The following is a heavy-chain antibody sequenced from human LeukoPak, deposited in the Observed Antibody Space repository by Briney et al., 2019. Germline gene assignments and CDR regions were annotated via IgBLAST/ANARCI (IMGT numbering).Heavy chain of an antibody. Sequence: SETLSLTCTVSDGSISGNHWSWIRQPPGKGLEWIGYIHYTGTTNYNPSLERRVTMSVDTSKNQFSLKLTSVTAADTAVYYCARQVYYHNRPAYDYWGQGTLVTVSS. D-gene: IGHD1-14*01. CDR1: DGSISGNH. V-gene: IGHV4-59*08. CDR2: IHYTGTT. J-gene: IGHJ4*02. CDR3: ARQVYYHNRPAYDY.